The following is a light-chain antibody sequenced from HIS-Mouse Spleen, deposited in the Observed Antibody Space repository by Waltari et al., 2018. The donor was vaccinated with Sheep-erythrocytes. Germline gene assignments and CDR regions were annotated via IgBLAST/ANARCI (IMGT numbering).Light chain of an antibody. CDR2: EGS. V-gene: IGLV2-23*01. CDR1: SSDVGRYNL. CDR3: CSYAGSSTPWV. Sequence: QSALTQPASVSGSPGQSITISCTGTSSDVGRYNLVSSYQQHPGKAPQLMIYEGSKRPSGVSNRFSGSKSGNTASLTISGLQAEDEADYYCCSYAGSSTPWVFGGGTKLTVL. J-gene: IGLJ3*02.